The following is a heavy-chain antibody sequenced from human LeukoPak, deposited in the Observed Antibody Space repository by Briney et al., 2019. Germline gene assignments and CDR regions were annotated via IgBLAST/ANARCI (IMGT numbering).Heavy chain of an antibody. D-gene: IGHD5-18*01. CDR1: GVSLSSGNW. CDR3: ARDRGEHSYASDY. Sequence: SETLSLTCAVSGVSLSSGNWWSWVRQPPGKGLEWIGEMHPSGSTNYNPSLKSRVTISVDKSKNQFSLNLSSVTAADTAVYYCARDRGEHSYASDYWGQGTLVTVSS. V-gene: IGHV4-4*02. CDR2: MHPSGST. J-gene: IGHJ4*02.